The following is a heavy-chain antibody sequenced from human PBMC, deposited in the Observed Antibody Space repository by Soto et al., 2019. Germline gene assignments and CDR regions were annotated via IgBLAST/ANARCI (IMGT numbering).Heavy chain of an antibody. J-gene: IGHJ4*02. CDR2: LYSGGAT. V-gene: IGHV3-53*04. D-gene: IGHD3-10*01. CDR1: GFIVSSNY. CDR3: VRGRYGSEIH. Sequence: EVRLMESGGGLVQPGGSLRLSCAASGFIVSSNYMTWVRLAPGKGLEWVSLLYSGGATHYAASVKGRFTISSHSSQNTLFLQMNSLRTEDTATYYCVRGRYGSEIHWGQGTRVTVSS.